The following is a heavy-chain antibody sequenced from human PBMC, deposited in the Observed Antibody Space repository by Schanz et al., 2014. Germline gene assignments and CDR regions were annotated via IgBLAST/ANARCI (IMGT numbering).Heavy chain of an antibody. CDR2: INPNTGGT. CDR3: AREKGHGYSGLS. CDR1: GYTFTAYF. Sequence: QVLLVQSGAEVKQPGASVKVSCKASGYTFTAYFIHWVRQAPGQGLEWMGRINPNTGGTNFAQKCQGRVTMTRDTSTPTAYMDLSGLTSDATAVYYCAREKGHGYSGLSWGQGTLLAVSS. V-gene: IGHV1-2*06. J-gene: IGHJ5*02. D-gene: IGHD5-12*01.